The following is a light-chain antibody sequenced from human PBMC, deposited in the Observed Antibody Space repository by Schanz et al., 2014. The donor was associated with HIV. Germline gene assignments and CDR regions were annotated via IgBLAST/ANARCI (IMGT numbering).Light chain of an antibody. Sequence: QSVLTQPPSASGSPGQSVTISCTGTSSDVGGYNYVSWYQQHPGKAPKLMIYEVSKRPSGVPDRFSGSKSGNTASLTVSRLQAEDEADYYCSSYAGSNKNVFGTGTKLTVL. J-gene: IGLJ1*01. CDR2: EVS. CDR3: SSYAGSNKNV. CDR1: SSDVGGYNY. V-gene: IGLV2-8*01.